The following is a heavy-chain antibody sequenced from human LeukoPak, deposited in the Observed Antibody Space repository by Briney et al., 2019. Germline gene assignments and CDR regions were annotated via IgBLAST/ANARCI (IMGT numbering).Heavy chain of an antibody. V-gene: IGHV3-21*01. D-gene: IGHD2-2*03. J-gene: IGHJ6*03. CDR3: ARDAGYCSSSSCYLVYFMDV. Sequence: GGSLRLSCAASGFTFISYSMNWVRRAPGKGLEWVSSISSSSSYIYYADSVKGRFTISRDNARNSLYLQMNSLRAEGTAVYYWARDAGYCSSSSCYLVYFMDVWGKGTTVTVSS. CDR1: GFTFISYS. CDR2: ISSSSSYI.